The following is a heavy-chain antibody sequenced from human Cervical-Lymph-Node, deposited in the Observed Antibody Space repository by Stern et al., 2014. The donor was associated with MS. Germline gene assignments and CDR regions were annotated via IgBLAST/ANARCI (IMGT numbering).Heavy chain of an antibody. Sequence: DQLVESGAEVKKPRASVKVSCKASGYTFTSYGISWVRQAPGQGLEWMGWISAYNGNTNYAQKLQGRVTMTTDTSTSTAYMELRSLRSDDTAVYYCARVPAAIRLGENWFDPWGQGTLVTVSS. D-gene: IGHD2-2*01. CDR2: ISAYNGNT. CDR1: GYTFTSYG. V-gene: IGHV1-18*01. CDR3: ARVPAAIRLGENWFDP. J-gene: IGHJ5*02.